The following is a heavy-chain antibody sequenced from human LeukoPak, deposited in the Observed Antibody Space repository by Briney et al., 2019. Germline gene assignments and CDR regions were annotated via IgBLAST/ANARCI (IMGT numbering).Heavy chain of an antibody. D-gene: IGHD1-26*01. CDR1: GGTFSSYA. CDR3: TTEQDSGSYGGVFDI. V-gene: IGHV1-69*13. Sequence: ASVKVSCKASGGTFSSYAISWVRQAPGQGLEWMGGIIPIFGTANYAQKFQGRVTITADESTSTAYMELSSLRSEDTAVYYCTTEQDSGSYGGVFDIWGQGTMVTVSS. CDR2: IIPIFGTA. J-gene: IGHJ3*02.